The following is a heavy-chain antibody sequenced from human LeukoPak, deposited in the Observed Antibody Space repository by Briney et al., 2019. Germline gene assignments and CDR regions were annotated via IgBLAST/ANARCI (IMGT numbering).Heavy chain of an antibody. J-gene: IGHJ4*02. D-gene: IGHD5-24*01. Sequence: GGSLRLSCAASGFTFSSYSMNWVRQAPGKGLEWVSYISSSSSTIYYADSVKGRFTISRDNAKNSLYLQMNSLRAEDTAVYYCARVGMGQLFDYWGQGTLVTVSS. CDR3: ARVGMGQLFDY. CDR1: GFTFSSYS. CDR2: ISSSSSTI. V-gene: IGHV3-48*01.